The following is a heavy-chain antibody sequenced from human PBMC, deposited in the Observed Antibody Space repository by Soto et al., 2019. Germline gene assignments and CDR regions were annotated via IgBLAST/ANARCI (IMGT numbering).Heavy chain of an antibody. CDR3: AKDRNPQDIVVVPAAIPDAFDI. J-gene: IGHJ3*02. D-gene: IGHD2-2*01. V-gene: IGHV3-23*01. CDR2: ISGSGGST. CDR1: GFTFSSYA. Sequence: PGGSLRLSCAASGFTFSSYAMSWVRQAPWKGLEWVSAISGSGGSTYYADSVKGRFTISRDNSKNTLYLQMNSLRAEDTAVYYCAKDRNPQDIVVVPAAIPDAFDIWGQGTMVTVSS.